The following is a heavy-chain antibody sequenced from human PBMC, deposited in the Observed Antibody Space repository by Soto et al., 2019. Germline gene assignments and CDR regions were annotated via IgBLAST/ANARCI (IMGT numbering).Heavy chain of an antibody. Sequence: GGSLRLSCASSGFTFSSYGMHWVRQAPGKGLEWISYIGTSSGSTLYADSAKGRFTISRDNAKNSLFLQMNNLRAEDTAVYYCAKAFSWYDYWGQGTLVTVSS. CDR2: IGTSSGST. CDR1: GFTFSSYG. J-gene: IGHJ4*02. D-gene: IGHD6-13*01. V-gene: IGHV3-48*01. CDR3: AKAFSWYDY.